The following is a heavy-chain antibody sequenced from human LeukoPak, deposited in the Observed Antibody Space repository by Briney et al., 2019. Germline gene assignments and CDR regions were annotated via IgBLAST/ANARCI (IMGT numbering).Heavy chain of an antibody. Sequence: ASVKVSCKASGYTFTSYDINWVRQATGQGLEWMGWMNPNSGNTGYAQKFQGRVTMTRNTSISTAYMELSSLRSEDTAVYYCARGRKGSTIFGVVITELYYYYMDVWGKGTTVTDSS. D-gene: IGHD3-3*01. CDR1: GYTFTSYD. V-gene: IGHV1-8*01. CDR3: ARGRKGSTIFGVVITELYYYYMDV. J-gene: IGHJ6*03. CDR2: MNPNSGNT.